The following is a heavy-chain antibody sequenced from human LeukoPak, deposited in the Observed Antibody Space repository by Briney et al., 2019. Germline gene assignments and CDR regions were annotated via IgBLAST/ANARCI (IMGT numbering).Heavy chain of an antibody. CDR2: ISSSSRII. CDR3: ARARTAQYNWFDP. Sequence: GGSLRLSSAASGFTFSSYSMNWVRQAPGKGREWVSYISSSSRIIYYADSVKGRFTISRDNAKNSLYLQMNSLRAEDTAVYYCARARTAQYNWFDPWGQGTLVTVSS. J-gene: IGHJ5*02. V-gene: IGHV3-48*01. CDR1: GFTFSSYS. D-gene: IGHD4-17*01.